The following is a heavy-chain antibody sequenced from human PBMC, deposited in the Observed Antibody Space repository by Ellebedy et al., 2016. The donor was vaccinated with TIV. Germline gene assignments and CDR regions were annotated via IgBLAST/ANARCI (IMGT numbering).Heavy chain of an antibody. CDR1: GFTFSSYW. Sequence: GESLKISCAASGFTFSSYWMHWVRQAPGKGLVWVSRINSDGSSTSYADSVKGRFTISRGNAKNTLYLQMNSLRAEDTAVYYCARDLHYDILRGFDPWGQGTLVTVSS. V-gene: IGHV3-74*01. J-gene: IGHJ5*02. CDR2: INSDGSST. D-gene: IGHD3-9*01. CDR3: ARDLHYDILRGFDP.